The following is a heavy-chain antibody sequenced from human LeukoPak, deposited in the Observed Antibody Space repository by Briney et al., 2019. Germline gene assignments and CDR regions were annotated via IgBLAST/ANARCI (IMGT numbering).Heavy chain of an antibody. J-gene: IGHJ6*02. CDR3: ARAPAVAGTYGMDV. D-gene: IGHD6-19*01. CDR2: IIPILGIA. V-gene: IGHV1-69*04. CDR1: GGTFSSYA. Sequence: SVKVSCKASGGTFSSYAISWVRQAPGQGLEWMGRIIPILGIANYAQKFQGRVTITADKSTSTAYMELSSLRSEDTAVYYCARAPAVAGTYGMDVWGQGTTVTVSS.